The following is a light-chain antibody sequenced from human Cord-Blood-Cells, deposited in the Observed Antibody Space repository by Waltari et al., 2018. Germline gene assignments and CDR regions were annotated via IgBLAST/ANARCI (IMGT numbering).Light chain of an antibody. CDR3: QQYNNWPPYT. CDR2: GAS. V-gene: IGKV3-15*01. Sequence: EIVMTQYPATLSVSPVERATLSCRASQSVSSNLTWYQQKPGQAPRLLIYGASTRATGIPARFSGSGSGTEFTLTISSLQSEDFAVYYCQQYNNWPPYTFGQGTKLEIK. J-gene: IGKJ2*01. CDR1: QSVSSN.